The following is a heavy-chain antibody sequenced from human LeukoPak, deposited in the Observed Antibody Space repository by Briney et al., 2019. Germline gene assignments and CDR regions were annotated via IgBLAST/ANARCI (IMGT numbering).Heavy chain of an antibody. D-gene: IGHD2-2*01. CDR1: GFTFSSYW. J-gene: IGHJ5*02. CDR3: ARGTSSDVVYWFDP. V-gene: IGHV3-7*01. Sequence: GGSLRLSRAASGFTFSSYWMSRVRQAPGKGLEWVANIKQDGSEKYYVDSVKGRFTISRDNAKNSLYLQMNSLRAEGTAVYYCARGTSSDVVYWFDPWGQGTLVTVSS. CDR2: IKQDGSEK.